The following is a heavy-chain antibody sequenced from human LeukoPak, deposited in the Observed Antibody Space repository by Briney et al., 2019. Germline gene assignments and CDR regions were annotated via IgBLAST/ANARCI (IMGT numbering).Heavy chain of an antibody. CDR2: INHSGST. V-gene: IGHV4-34*01. J-gene: IGHJ4*02. Sequence: SETLSLTCAVYGGSFNGYYWSWIRQPPGRGLEWIGEINHSGSTNYNPSLKSRVTISVDTSKNQFSLKLSSVTAADTAVYYCARVTIFGVVIRRYYFDYWGQGTLVTVSS. CDR3: ARVTIFGVVIRRYYFDY. D-gene: IGHD3-3*01. CDR1: GGSFNGYY.